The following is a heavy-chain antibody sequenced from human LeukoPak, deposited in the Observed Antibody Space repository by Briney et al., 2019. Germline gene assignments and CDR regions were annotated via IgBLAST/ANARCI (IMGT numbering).Heavy chain of an antibody. CDR2: IYHRGST. V-gene: IGHV4-38-2*02. Sequence: SETLSLTCTVSGYSISSGYCLGWIRQPPGKGLEWIGRIYHRGSTHYNPSLKSRVTILGDPSKNQLPRNLNAVLAPDTAVYYCARLGGRGSRSYYGLDWGQGTLVTVSS. CDR1: GYSISSGYC. J-gene: IGHJ4*02. D-gene: IGHD3-10*01. CDR3: ARLGGRGSRSYYGLD.